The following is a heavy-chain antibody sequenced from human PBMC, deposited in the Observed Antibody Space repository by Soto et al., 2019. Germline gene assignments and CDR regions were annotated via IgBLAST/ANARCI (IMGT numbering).Heavy chain of an antibody. CDR1: GGSISSGGYY. J-gene: IGHJ5*02. Sequence: PSETLSLSCTVSGGSISSGGYYWSWIRQHPGKGLEWIGYIYYSGSTYYNPSLKSRVTISVDTSKNQFSLKLSSVTAADTAVYYCARDLPRSLLSSSRYEGIDPWGQGILVTVSS. V-gene: IGHV4-31*03. D-gene: IGHD6-13*01. CDR3: ARDLPRSLLSSSRYEGIDP. CDR2: IYYSGST.